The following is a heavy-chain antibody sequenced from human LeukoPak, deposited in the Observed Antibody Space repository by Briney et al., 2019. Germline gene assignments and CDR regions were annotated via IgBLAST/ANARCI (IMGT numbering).Heavy chain of an antibody. Sequence: GGSLRLSCSASGFTFSFYVMGWVRQAPGKGLEYVSAISSNGGSTYYADSVKGRFTISRDNSKNTLYLQMSSLRADDTAVYYCVKGFQHYYDSSGFGAFDVWGQGTIVTVSS. V-gene: IGHV3-64D*09. CDR3: VKGFQHYYDSSGFGAFDV. CDR2: ISSNGGST. D-gene: IGHD3-22*01. J-gene: IGHJ3*01. CDR1: GFTFSFYV.